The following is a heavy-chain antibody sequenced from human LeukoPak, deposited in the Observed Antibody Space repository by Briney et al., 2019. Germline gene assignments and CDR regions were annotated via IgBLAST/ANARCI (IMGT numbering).Heavy chain of an antibody. CDR2: IKQDGSQK. CDR1: GFTLSTSW. V-gene: IGHV3-7*01. Sequence: PGGSLRLSYTASGFTLSTSWMSWVRQAPGRGLEWVASIKQDGSQKYYVDSVKGRFTISRDNVQNSLYLQMNSLKGDDTAVYYCAKDSAFYYIDVWGKGTTVIISS. J-gene: IGHJ6*03. D-gene: IGHD3-10*01. CDR3: AKDSAFYYIDV.